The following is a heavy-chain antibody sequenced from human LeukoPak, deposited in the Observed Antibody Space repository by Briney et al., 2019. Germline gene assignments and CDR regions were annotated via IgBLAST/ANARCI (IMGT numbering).Heavy chain of an antibody. D-gene: IGHD5-12*01. CDR2: IWYDGGNK. J-gene: IGHJ4*02. V-gene: IGHV3-33*08. Sequence: PGGSLRLSCAASGFTFNSYGMHWVRQAPGKGLEWVAVIWYDGGNKYYADSVKGRFTISRDNSKKTLYLQMNSLRAEDTAVYYCASARALYGYSGYDEPYFDYWGQGTLVTVSS. CDR3: ASARALYGYSGYDEPYFDY. CDR1: GFTFNSYG.